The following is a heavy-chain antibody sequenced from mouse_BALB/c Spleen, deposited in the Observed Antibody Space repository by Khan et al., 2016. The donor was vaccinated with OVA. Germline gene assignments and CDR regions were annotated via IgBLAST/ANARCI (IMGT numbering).Heavy chain of an antibody. CDR2: INPTSGYT. CDR1: GYTFSTYW. J-gene: IGHJ2*01. V-gene: IGHV1-7*01. Sequence: QVQLKESGAALAKPGASVKMSCKASGYTFSTYWMHWVKQRPGQGLEWIGYINPTSGYTDYNEKFKYKATLTADKSSSTAYMQLSRLTSEDSAVYYCTRDRIDYWGQGTTLTVSS. CDR3: TRDRIDY.